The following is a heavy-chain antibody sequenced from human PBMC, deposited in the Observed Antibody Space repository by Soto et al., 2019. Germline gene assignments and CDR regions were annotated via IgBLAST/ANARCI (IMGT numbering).Heavy chain of an antibody. CDR2: IYYSGST. CDR3: AREHSSGWCYFDY. CDR1: GGSVSSGSYY. J-gene: IGHJ4*02. Sequence: SETLSLTCTVSGGSVSSGSYYWSWIRQPPGKGLEWIGYIYYSGSTNYNPSLKSRVTISVDTSKNQFSLKLSAVTAADSAVYYCAREHSSGWCYFDYWGQGTLVTVSS. V-gene: IGHV4-61*01. D-gene: IGHD6-19*01.